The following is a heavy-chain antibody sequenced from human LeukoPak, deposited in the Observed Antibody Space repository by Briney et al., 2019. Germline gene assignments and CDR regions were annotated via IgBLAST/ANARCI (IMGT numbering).Heavy chain of an antibody. D-gene: IGHD2-15*01. CDR2: ISSNGSTV. J-gene: IGHJ6*03. Sequence: GGSLRLSCAASGFTFSSYEMNWVRQAPGKGLEWVSYISSNGSTVYYADSVKGRFTISTDNAKNSLYLQMNSLRAEDTAMYYCARGSSGDYYYYYMDVWGKGTTVTVSS. CDR3: ARGSSGDYYYYYMDV. V-gene: IGHV3-48*03. CDR1: GFTFSSYE.